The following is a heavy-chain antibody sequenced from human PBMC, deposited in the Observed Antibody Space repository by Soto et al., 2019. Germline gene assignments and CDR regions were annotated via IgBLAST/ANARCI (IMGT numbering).Heavy chain of an antibody. V-gene: IGHV1-18*01. Sequence: ASVKVSCKASGYTFTRSGISRVRQAPGQGLEWMGWISTYNGDTNYAQTFQGRVTMTTDTSTSTVHMEVRSLRSDDTAVYYCAREGVAPYYYYGMDVWGQGTPVTAP. CDR3: AREGVAPYYYYGMDV. D-gene: IGHD5-12*01. CDR1: GYTFTRSG. J-gene: IGHJ6*02. CDR2: ISTYNGDT.